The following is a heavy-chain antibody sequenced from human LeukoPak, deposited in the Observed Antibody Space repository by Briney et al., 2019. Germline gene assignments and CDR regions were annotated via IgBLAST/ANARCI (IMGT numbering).Heavy chain of an antibody. CDR2: ISGSGGST. D-gene: IGHD6-6*01. Sequence: PGGSLRLSCAASGFTFSSYAMSWVRQAPGKGLEWVSAISGSGGSTYYADSVKGRFTISRDNSKNTLYLQMNSLRAEDTAVYYCATGSSRYYYYYMDVWGKGTTVTVSS. V-gene: IGHV3-23*01. CDR1: GFTFSSYA. J-gene: IGHJ6*03. CDR3: ATGSSRYYYYYMDV.